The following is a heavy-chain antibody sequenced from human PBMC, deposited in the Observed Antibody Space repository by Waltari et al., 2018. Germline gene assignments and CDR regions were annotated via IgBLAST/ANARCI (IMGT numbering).Heavy chain of an antibody. V-gene: IGHV1-69*12. D-gene: IGHD3-16*02. J-gene: IGHJ4*02. CDR3: ARGYRYDSSERFYLDY. CDR1: GLPIRGYT. CDR2: FIPLSGSQ. Sequence: QVQLAQSGAEVKRPGSSVTISCKASGLPIRGYTSIWVRQAPGQGLEWMGGFIPLSGSQIYTQKFQGRLTITADGSTRTTVMELRNLKYEDTAVYFCARGYRYDSSERFYLDYWGQGTPVIVS.